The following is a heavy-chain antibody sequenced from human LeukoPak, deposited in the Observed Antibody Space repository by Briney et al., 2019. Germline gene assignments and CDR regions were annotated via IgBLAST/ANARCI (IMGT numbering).Heavy chain of an antibody. V-gene: IGHV4-59*01. J-gene: IGHJ4*02. Sequence: PSETLSLTCTVSGDSISSYYWSWIRQPPGKGLEWIGYIYYSGSTYYNPSLKSRVGISVDTSKTQFFLNVTSVTAADTAVYYCAKDKIPHHNFDYWGQGTLVTVSS. CDR1: GDSISSYY. CDR2: IYYSGST. CDR3: AKDKIPHHNFDY.